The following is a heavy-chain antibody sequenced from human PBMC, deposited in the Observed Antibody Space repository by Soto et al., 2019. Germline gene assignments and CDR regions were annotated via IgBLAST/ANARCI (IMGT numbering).Heavy chain of an antibody. D-gene: IGHD2-15*01. CDR3: NCYGRFDP. CDR1: GFSISNYW. CDR2: INSDGSNT. J-gene: IGHJ5*02. Sequence: EVQLVESGGGLVQPGGSLRLSCAASGFSISNYWMHWVRQAPGKGLVWVSRINSDGSNTNYADSVKGRFTISRDNAKNTLYLQMNSLRAEDTAVYYCNCYGRFDPWGQGTLVTVSS. V-gene: IGHV3-74*01.